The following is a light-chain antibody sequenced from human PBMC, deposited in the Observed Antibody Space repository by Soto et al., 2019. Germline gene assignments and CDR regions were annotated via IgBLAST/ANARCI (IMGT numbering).Light chain of an antibody. V-gene: IGLV1-40*01. J-gene: IGLJ1*01. CDR2: GDS. CDR1: SSNIGAGYH. Sequence: QSPLTQPPSVSVAPGQRVTISCTGSSSNIGAGYHVHWYQQLPGAAPKLLIFGDSNRPSGVPDRFSGSKSGTSASLAITGLQADDEADYYCQSSDSRLSGSDVFGTGTKVTVL. CDR3: QSSDSRLSGSDV.